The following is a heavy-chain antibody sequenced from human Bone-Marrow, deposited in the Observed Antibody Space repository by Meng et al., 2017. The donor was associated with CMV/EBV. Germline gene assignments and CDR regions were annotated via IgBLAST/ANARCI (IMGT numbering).Heavy chain of an antibody. D-gene: IGHD3-22*01. CDR1: GFTFSDYY. V-gene: IGHV3-11*04. Sequence: GESLKISCAASGFTFSDYYMSWIRQAPGKGLEWVSYISSSGSTIYYADSVKGRFTISRDNAKNSLYLQMNSLRAEDTAVYYCAILHYYDSSGYCDYWGQGTLVTVSS. J-gene: IGHJ4*02. CDR2: ISSSGSTI. CDR3: AILHYYDSSGYCDY.